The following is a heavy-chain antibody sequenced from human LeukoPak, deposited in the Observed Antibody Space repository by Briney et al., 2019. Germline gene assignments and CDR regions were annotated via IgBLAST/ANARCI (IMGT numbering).Heavy chain of an antibody. CDR3: ARDGGLQSHFDY. J-gene: IGHJ4*02. Sequence: WETLSLTCSVFDDSFNEYYWNWVRQPPGKGLQWIGHIYHIGNSNYNPSLKGRLTISVDTAKNQFSLKLTSVTAADTAVYYCARDGGLQSHFDYWGQGALVTVSS. CDR1: DDSFNEYY. D-gene: IGHD5-24*01. V-gene: IGHV4-59*01. CDR2: IYHIGNS.